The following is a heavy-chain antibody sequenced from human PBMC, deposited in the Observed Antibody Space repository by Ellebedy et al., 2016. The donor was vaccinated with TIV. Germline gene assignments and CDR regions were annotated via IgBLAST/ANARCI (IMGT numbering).Heavy chain of an antibody. CDR2: ITGSGDRS. CDR1: GFTFSSYA. D-gene: IGHD6-13*01. J-gene: IGHJ4*02. V-gene: IGHV3-23*01. CDR3: AKEAAATGIPYFDY. Sequence: GESLKISCAASGFTFSSYAMSWVRQAPGKGQEWVSGITGSGDRSFYADSVKGRFTFSRDNSKNTLYMQMDNLRAEDTGVYYCAKEAAATGIPYFDYWGQGTLVTVSP.